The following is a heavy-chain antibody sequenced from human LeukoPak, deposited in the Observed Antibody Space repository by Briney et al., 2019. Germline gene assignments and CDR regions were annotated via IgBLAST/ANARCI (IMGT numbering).Heavy chain of an antibody. CDR1: GVGFWQDA. D-gene: IGHD3-22*01. J-gene: IGHJ6*02. CDR3: AKDFPHYYEVPHGMDV. CDR2: ISVRAGTI. Sequence: GGSLRPSCAASGVGFWQDAMNWGRQAPRKGLEWIAYISVRAGTIYYGGSAEGRFTISRGDAKNSLYLKMNGLRVEDTAIYYCAKDFPHYYEVPHGMDVWGQGTTVTV. V-gene: IGHV3-48*03.